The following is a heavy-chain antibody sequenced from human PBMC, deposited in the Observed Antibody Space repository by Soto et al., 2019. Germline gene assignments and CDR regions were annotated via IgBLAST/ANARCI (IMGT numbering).Heavy chain of an antibody. CDR1: GGSISIAGYY. CDR3: ARGDSANIDFDY. V-gene: IGHV4-31*03. D-gene: IGHD1-26*01. Sequence: PSGTLSLTCTVSGGSISIAGYYLSWIRQHPGKGLEWIGYIYYTGRTNYNPFLKSRISISMDMSKNQLSLQLTSVTAADTAVYYCARGDSANIDFDYWGQGTQVTVSS. CDR2: IYYTGRT. J-gene: IGHJ4*02.